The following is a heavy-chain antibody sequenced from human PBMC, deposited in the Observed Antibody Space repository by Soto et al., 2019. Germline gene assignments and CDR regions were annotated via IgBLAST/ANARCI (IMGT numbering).Heavy chain of an antibody. V-gene: IGHV3-21*01. CDR2: ISSSSSYI. Sequence: GSLRLSCAASGFTFSSYSMNWVRQAPGKGLEWVSSISSSSSYIYYADSVKGRFTISRDNAKNSLYLQMNSLRAEDTAVYYCPRDKSTYSSGSTFDIWGHGTMVTVSS. D-gene: IGHD6-19*01. J-gene: IGHJ3*02. CDR1: GFTFSSYS. CDR3: PRDKSTYSSGSTFDI.